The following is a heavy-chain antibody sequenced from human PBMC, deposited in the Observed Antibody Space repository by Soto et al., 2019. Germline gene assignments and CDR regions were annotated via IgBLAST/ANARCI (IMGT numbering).Heavy chain of an antibody. CDR3: AKGGGWTLLDAFDI. CDR1: GFTVGSYA. Sequence: PGGCLRLSCASSGFTVGSYAIIVVRQTPGKVLEWVSASSGSGGSTYYADSVQGWLTISRDNDKSTLSLQMNSLRAEATAVYYCAKGGGWTLLDAFDIWGQGTMVTVSS. J-gene: IGHJ3*02. D-gene: IGHD6-19*01. V-gene: IGHV3-23*01. CDR2: SSGSGGST.